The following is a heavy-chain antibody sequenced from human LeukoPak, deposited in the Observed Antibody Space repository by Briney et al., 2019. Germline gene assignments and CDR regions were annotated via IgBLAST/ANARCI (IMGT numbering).Heavy chain of an antibody. J-gene: IGHJ4*02. D-gene: IGHD4-17*01. CDR3: AKGRDYGDPSYYFDY. CDR1: GFTFSSYT. Sequence: GGSLRLSCAASGFTFSSYTMNWVRQPPGKGLEWVSNIGTSSTTIYYADSVKGWFTISRDNSKNTLYLQVNSLRADDTAVYYCAKGRDYGDPSYYFDYWGQGTLVTVSS. V-gene: IGHV3-48*01. CDR2: IGTSSTTI.